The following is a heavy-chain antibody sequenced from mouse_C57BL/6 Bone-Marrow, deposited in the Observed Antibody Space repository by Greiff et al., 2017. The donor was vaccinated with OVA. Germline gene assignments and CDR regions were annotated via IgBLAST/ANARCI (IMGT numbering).Heavy chain of an antibody. CDR1: GYTFTSYW. V-gene: IGHV1-64*01. J-gene: IGHJ4*01. D-gene: IGHD2-5*01. CDR3: ARRSYYSNPMDY. CDR2: IHPNSGST. Sequence: QVQLQQPGAELVKPGASVKLSCKASGYTFTSYWMHWVKQRPGQGLEWIGMIHPNSGSTNYNEMFKSKAKLTVDKSFSATYMQLSILTSEDSAVYYCARRSYYSNPMDYWGQGTSVTVSS.